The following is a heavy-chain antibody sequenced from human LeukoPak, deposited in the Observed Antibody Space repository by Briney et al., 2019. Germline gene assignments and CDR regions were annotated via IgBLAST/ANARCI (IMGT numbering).Heavy chain of an antibody. D-gene: IGHD3-22*01. CDR3: ARVSYYYDSSGYYYYYFDY. CDR1: GGSISSGSYY. J-gene: IGHJ4*02. V-gene: IGHV4-61*02. CDR2: IYTSGST. Sequence: SSETLSLTCTVSGGSISSGSYYWSWIRQPAGKGLEWIGRIYTSGSTNYNPSLKSRVTISVDTSKNQFSLKLSSVTAADTAVYYCARVSYYYDSSGYYYYYFDYWGQGTLVTVSS.